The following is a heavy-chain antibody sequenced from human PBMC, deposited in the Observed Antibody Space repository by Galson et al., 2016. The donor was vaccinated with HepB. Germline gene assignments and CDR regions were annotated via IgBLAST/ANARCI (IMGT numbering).Heavy chain of an antibody. CDR2: ISSSSSYI. CDR1: GFTFSSYS. CDR3: AAWLLSGSYFLGAFDI. J-gene: IGHJ3*02. V-gene: IGHV3-21*01. Sequence: SLRLSCAASGFTFSSYSMNWVRQAPGKGLEWVSSISSSSSYIYYADSVKGRVPISRDNAKNSLYPQMNSLRAEDTAVYYCAAWLLSGSYFLGAFDIWGQGTMVTVSS. D-gene: IGHD1-26*01.